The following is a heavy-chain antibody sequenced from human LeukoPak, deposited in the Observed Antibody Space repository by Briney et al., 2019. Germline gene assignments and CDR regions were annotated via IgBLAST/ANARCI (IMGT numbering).Heavy chain of an antibody. V-gene: IGHV1-69*01. CDR3: ARDRPYYDFWSDPNYYYYYGMDV. J-gene: IGHJ6*02. CDR2: IIPIFGTA. Sequence: GSSVKVSCTASGGTFSSYAISWVRQAPGQGLEWMGGIIPIFGTANYAQKFQGRVTITADESTSTAYMELSSLRSEDTAVYYCARDRPYYDFWSDPNYYYYYGMDVWGQGTTVTVSS. CDR1: GGTFSSYA. D-gene: IGHD3-3*01.